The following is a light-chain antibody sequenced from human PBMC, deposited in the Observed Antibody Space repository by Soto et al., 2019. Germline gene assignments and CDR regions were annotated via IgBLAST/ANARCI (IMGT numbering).Light chain of an antibody. CDR3: LQDYNYPRT. J-gene: IGKJ1*01. CDR2: AAS. V-gene: IGKV1-6*01. CDR1: QSIINW. Sequence: QMTQSPSTLSASVGGRVTITCRASQSIINWLAWYQQKPGKAPKLLIYAASSLQSGVPSRFSGSGSGTDFTPTISSLQPEDFATYYCLQDYNYPRTFGQGTKVDIK.